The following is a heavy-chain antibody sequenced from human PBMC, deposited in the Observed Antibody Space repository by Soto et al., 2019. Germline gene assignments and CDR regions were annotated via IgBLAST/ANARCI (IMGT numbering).Heavy chain of an antibody. Sequence: QVQLQQWGAGLLKPSETLSLTCAVYGGSFSGYYWSWIRQPPGKGLEWIGEINHSGSTNYNPSLKSRVTISVDTSKNQFSLKLSSVTAADTAIYYCARERDDSSWSSVEYLQYWGQGTLVTVSS. CDR3: ARERDDSSWSSVEYLQY. V-gene: IGHV4-34*01. D-gene: IGHD6-13*01. CDR2: INHSGST. CDR1: GGSFSGYY. J-gene: IGHJ1*01.